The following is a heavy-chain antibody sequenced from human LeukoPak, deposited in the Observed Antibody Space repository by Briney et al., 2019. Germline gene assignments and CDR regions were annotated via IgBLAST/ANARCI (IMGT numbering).Heavy chain of an antibody. Sequence: SVKVSCKASGGTFSSYAISWVRQAPGQGLEWMGGIIPIFGTANYAQKFQGRVTITADESTSTAYMELSSLRSEDTAVYYCASCMADCSSTSCYDYYYYYMDVWGKGTTVTVSS. J-gene: IGHJ6*03. CDR2: IIPIFGTA. D-gene: IGHD2-2*01. V-gene: IGHV1-69*13. CDR3: ASCMADCSSTSCYDYYYYYMDV. CDR1: GGTFSSYA.